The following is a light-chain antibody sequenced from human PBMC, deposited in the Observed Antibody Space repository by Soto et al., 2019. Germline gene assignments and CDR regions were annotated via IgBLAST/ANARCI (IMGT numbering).Light chain of an antibody. CDR2: GAF. J-gene: IGKJ1*01. CDR1: QSVGRN. Sequence: EIVMTQSPATLSVSPGDRVTLSCRASQSVGRNLAWYQQKPGQAPRLLIYGAFNRATGIPARFSGSGSGTDFTLTISSLEPEDFAVYYCQQRSNWPPWTFGQGTKVDIK. V-gene: IGKV3-11*01. CDR3: QQRSNWPPWT.